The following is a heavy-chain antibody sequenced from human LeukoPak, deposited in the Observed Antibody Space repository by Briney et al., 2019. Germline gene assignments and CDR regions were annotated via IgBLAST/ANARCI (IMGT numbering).Heavy chain of an antibody. V-gene: IGHV3-13*04. J-gene: IGHJ4*02. CDR1: GFXFSSYD. CDR2: IGTAGDT. CDR3: ARGRSGWFFDY. Sequence: PGGSLRLSCAASGFXFSSYDMHWVRQATGKGLEWVSAIGTAGDTYYPGSVKGRFTISRENAKNSLYLQMNSLRAGDTAVYYCARGRSGWFFDYWGQGTLVTVSS. D-gene: IGHD6-19*01.